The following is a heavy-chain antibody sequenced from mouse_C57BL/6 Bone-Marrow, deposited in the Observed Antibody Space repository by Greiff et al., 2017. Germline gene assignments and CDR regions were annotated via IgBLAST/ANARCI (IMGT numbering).Heavy chain of an antibody. CDR3: ARSSYDYFDY. J-gene: IGHJ2*01. CDR2: IRNKANGYTT. V-gene: IGHV7-3*01. Sequence: EVKLVESGGGLVQPGGSLSLSCAASGFTFTDYYMSWVRQPPGKALEWLGFIRNKANGYTTEYSESVKGRFTISRDNSQSILYLQMNALRAEDSATYYCARSSYDYFDYWGQGTTLTVSS. D-gene: IGHD2-10*02. CDR1: GFTFTDYY.